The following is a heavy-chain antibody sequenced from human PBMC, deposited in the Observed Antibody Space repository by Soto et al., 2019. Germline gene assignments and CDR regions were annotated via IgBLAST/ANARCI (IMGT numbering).Heavy chain of an antibody. Sequence: EVQLVESGGGLVQPGGSLRLSCAASGFTFSSYSMNWVRQAPGKGLEWVSYISSSSSTIYYADSVKGRFTISRDNAKNSLELEMKSLRDEDTAVYYCARGLYYYDSSGYWGYWGQGTLVTVSS. D-gene: IGHD3-22*01. CDR2: ISSSSSTI. CDR1: GFTFSSYS. V-gene: IGHV3-48*02. CDR3: ARGLYYYDSSGYWGY. J-gene: IGHJ4*02.